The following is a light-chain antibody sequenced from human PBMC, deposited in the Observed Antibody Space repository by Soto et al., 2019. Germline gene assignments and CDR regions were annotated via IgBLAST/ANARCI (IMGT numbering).Light chain of an antibody. CDR3: QQYKSNSKYT. CDR2: KAS. CDR1: QSVSNW. V-gene: IGKV1-5*03. Sequence: DIQMTQSPSTLSASVGDRVTITCRASQSVSNWLAWYQQKPGKAPKLLIYKASTLKSGVPSRFSGSGSGTEFTLTISSLQPDDFATYYCQQYKSNSKYTFGQGTKVDIK. J-gene: IGKJ2*01.